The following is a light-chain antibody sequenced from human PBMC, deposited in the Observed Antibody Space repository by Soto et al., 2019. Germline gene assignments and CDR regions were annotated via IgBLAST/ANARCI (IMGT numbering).Light chain of an antibody. CDR1: QYISNW. J-gene: IGKJ1*01. V-gene: IGKV1-5*01. CDR2: HAS. CDR3: QQYNSYS. Sequence: EIELTQSPATLSSFPGDRVTLSCRASQYISNWLAWYQQKPGTAPKVLIYHASNLQSGVPSRFSGSASGTEFTLTISSLQPDDFATYYCQQYNSYSFGQGTKVDIK.